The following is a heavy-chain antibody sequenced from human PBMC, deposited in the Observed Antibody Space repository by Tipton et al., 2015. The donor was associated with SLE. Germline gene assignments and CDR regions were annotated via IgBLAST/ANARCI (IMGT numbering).Heavy chain of an antibody. V-gene: IGHV3-49*04. J-gene: IGHJ4*02. CDR3: TRGSSYCGGDCYTD. CDR1: GFTFGDYA. Sequence: SLRLSCTASGFTFGDYAMSWVRQAPGKGLEWVGFIRSKAYGGTTEYAASVKGRFTISRDDSKSIAYLQMNSLKTEDTAVYYCTRGSSYCGGDCYTDWGQGTLVTVSS. CDR2: IRSKAYGGTT. D-gene: IGHD2-21*01.